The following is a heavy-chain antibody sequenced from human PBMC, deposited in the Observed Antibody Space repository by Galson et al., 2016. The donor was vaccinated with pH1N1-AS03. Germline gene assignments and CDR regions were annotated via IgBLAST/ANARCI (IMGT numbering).Heavy chain of an antibody. Sequence: SVKVSCKASGYIFTDFYVHWMRQAPGQGLEWMGWINPKNGVTNYAQKFQAWVTMTGDTSISTAYMELHGLKSDDTAVYYCARDPRGPCSSATCATTYYFGMDVWGQGTTVIVSS. CDR2: INPKNGVT. D-gene: IGHD1-26*01. V-gene: IGHV1-2*04. CDR1: GYIFTDFY. J-gene: IGHJ6*02. CDR3: ARDPRGPCSSATCATTYYFGMDV.